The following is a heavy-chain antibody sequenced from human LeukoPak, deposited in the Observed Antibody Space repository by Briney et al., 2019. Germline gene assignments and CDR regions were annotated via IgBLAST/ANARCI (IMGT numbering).Heavy chain of an antibody. J-gene: IGHJ4*02. CDR1: GGSISRGSYY. Sequence: PSQTLSLTCIVSGGSISRGSYYWNWIRQPAGKGLEWMGRIYNSGSTNYNPSLKSRVSISTDMSKNQVSLTLNSVTAADTAVCYCARQAFGVLYFDSWGQGTLVTVSS. CDR3: ARQAFGVLYFDS. CDR2: IYNSGST. D-gene: IGHD3-10*01. V-gene: IGHV4-61*02.